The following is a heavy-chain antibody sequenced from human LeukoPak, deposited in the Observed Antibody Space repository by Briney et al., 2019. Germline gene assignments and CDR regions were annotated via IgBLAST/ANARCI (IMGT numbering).Heavy chain of an antibody. CDR2: IGVNTDRT. J-gene: IGHJ1*01. D-gene: IGHD4-17*01. V-gene: IGHV3-23*01. CDR1: GFTFSNYA. Sequence: PGGSLRLSCAASGFTFSNYAMNWVRQAPGKGLEWVSDIGVNTDRTYYADAVRGRFTISRDYSQNTLSLQMSSLRAEDTAVYYCAKGHGDHIPAEYLQHWGQGTLVTVSS. CDR3: AKGHGDHIPAEYLQH.